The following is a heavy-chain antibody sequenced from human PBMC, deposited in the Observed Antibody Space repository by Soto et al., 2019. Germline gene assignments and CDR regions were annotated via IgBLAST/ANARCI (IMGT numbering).Heavy chain of an antibody. CDR3: ARDEGIAARLSYYYYGMDV. J-gene: IGHJ6*02. CDR2: INPNSGGT. CDR1: GYTFTGYY. D-gene: IGHD6-6*01. Sequence: ASVKVSCKASGYTFTGYYMHWVRQAPGQGLEWMGWINPNSGGTNYAQKFQGRVTMTRDTSISTAYMELSRLRSDDTAVYYCARDEGIAARLSYYYYGMDVWGQGTTVTAP. V-gene: IGHV1-2*02.